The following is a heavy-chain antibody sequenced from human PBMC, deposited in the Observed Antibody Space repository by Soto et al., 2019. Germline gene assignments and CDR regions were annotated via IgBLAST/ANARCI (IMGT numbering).Heavy chain of an antibody. Sequence: QVQLQESGPGLVKPSGTLSLTCAVSGGSTSSSDCWSWVRQPPGKGLEWIGEIFHSGRTSYNPSLKSRVTISIDNSKNQFSLRLISVTAADTAMYFCARVAYEVRGIITYYYGMDVWGQGTTVTVSS. V-gene: IGHV4-4*02. CDR2: IFHSGRT. J-gene: IGHJ6*02. CDR1: GGSTSSSDC. CDR3: ARVAYEVRGIITYYYGMDV. D-gene: IGHD3-10*01.